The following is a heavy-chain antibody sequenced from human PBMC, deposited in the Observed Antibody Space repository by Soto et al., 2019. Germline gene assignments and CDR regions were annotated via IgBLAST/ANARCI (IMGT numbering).Heavy chain of an antibody. J-gene: IGHJ6*01. CDR3: AKETRSRAVTATRVNGMDV. V-gene: IGHV3-30*18. CDR1: GFSFSDFC. CDR2: ISHDGSNQ. D-gene: IGHD2-21*02. Sequence: QVQLVESGGGGVQPGRSLRLSCAPSGFSFSDFCMHWVRQAPGKGLEWVAAISHDGSNQYYGDSVKGRFSISRDHSNNRLYLQMNNLKVEDSAIYFCAKETRSRAVTATRVNGMDVW.